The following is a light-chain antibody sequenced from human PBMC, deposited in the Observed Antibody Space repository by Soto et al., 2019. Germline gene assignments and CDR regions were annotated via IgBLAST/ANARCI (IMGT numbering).Light chain of an antibody. Sequence: QSVLTQPASVSGSPGQAITISCTGTSSEVGGYNYVSWYQQHPGKAPKLMIYEVSNRPSGVSNRFSGAKSGNTGSLTISGLQAEDEADYYCSSFTPRATLEVFGGGTKLTVL. CDR2: EVS. CDR1: SSEVGGYNY. V-gene: IGLV2-14*01. J-gene: IGLJ3*02. CDR3: SSFTPRATLEV.